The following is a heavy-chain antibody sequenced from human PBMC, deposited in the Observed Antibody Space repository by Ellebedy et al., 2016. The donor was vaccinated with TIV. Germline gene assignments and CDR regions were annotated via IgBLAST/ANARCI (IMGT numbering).Heavy chain of an antibody. Sequence: GGSLRLSXAASGFPFSTYGMNWVRQAPGQGLEWVSYISDSSVTKYYADSVKGRFPIPRDNVKNSLYLHMNSLTDEDTAVYYCARDSYVDYDFDHWGQGTLVTVSS. J-gene: IGHJ4*02. D-gene: IGHD4-17*01. CDR3: ARDSYVDYDFDH. CDR2: ISDSSVTK. V-gene: IGHV3-48*02. CDR1: GFPFSTYG.